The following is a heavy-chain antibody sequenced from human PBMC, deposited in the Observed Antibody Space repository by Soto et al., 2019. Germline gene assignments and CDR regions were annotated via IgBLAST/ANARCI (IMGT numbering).Heavy chain of an antibody. D-gene: IGHD5-18*01. CDR2: IYHSGST. Sequence: SETLSLTCAVSGGSISSGGYSWSWIRQPPGKGLEWIGYIYHSGSTYYNPSLKSRVTISVDRSKNQFSLKLSSVTAADTAVYYCARNVDTAMVTPYYFDYWGQGTLVTVSS. CDR3: ARNVDTAMVTPYYFDY. CDR1: GGSISSGGYS. V-gene: IGHV4-30-2*01. J-gene: IGHJ4*02.